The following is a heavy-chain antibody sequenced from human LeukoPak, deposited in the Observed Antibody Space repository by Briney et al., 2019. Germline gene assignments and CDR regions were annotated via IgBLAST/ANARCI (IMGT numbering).Heavy chain of an antibody. D-gene: IGHD6-6*01. CDR1: GYTFTGYY. CDR2: INPDSGGT. V-gene: IGHV1-2*02. CDR3: ARGHGSSPSFDY. Sequence: ASVKVSCKTSGYTFTGYYIYWVRPAPGQGLEWMGWINPDSGGTNHAQKFQGRVTMTSDTSISTAYMELSSLISDDTALYYCARGHGSSPSFDYWGQGVLVTVSS. J-gene: IGHJ4*02.